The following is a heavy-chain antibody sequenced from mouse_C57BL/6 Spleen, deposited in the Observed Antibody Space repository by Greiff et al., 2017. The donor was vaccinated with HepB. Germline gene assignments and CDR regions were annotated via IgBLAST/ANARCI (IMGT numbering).Heavy chain of an antibody. V-gene: IGHV1-76*01. CDR2: IYPGSGNT. Sequence: VMLVESGAELVRPGASVKLSCKASGYTFTDYYINWVKQRPGQGLEWIARIYPGSGNTYYNEKFKGKATLTAEKSSSTAYMQLSSLTSEDSAVYFCALWLREAMDYWGQGTSVTVSS. CDR3: ALWLREAMDY. CDR1: GYTFTDYY. J-gene: IGHJ4*01. D-gene: IGHD2-2*01.